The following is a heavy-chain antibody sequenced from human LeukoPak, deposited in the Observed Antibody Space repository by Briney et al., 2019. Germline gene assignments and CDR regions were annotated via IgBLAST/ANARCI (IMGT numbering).Heavy chain of an antibody. Sequence: PGGSLRLSCAASGFTFSSYSMNWVRQAPGKGLEWVSSISSSSSYIYYADSVKGRFTISRDNAKNSLYLQMNSLRAEDTAVYYCARDGYSYKAFDIWGQGTMVTVSS. CDR2: ISSSSSYI. D-gene: IGHD5-18*01. CDR3: ARDGYSYKAFDI. J-gene: IGHJ3*02. CDR1: GFTFSSYS. V-gene: IGHV3-21*01.